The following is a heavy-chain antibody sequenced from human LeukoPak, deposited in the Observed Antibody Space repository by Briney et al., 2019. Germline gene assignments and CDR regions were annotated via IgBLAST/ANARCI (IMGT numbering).Heavy chain of an antibody. V-gene: IGHV1-18*01. CDR2: ISAYNGNT. D-gene: IGHD3-9*01. J-gene: IGHJ6*02. CDR1: GCTFTSYG. Sequence: ASVKVSCKASGCTFTSYGISWVRQAPGQGLEWMGWISAYNGNTNYAQKLQGRVTMTTDTSTSTAYMELRSLRSDDTAVYYCARDGYYDILTGDYYYYGMDVWGQGTTVTVSS. CDR3: ARDGYYDILTGDYYYYGMDV.